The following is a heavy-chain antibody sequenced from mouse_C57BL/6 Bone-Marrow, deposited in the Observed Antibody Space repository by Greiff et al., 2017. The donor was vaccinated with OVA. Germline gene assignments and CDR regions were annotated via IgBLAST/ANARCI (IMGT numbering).Heavy chain of an antibody. V-gene: IGHV5-12*01. D-gene: IGHD2-1*01. CDR1: GFTFSDYY. CDR3: ARDSTMVTNWYFDV. J-gene: IGHJ1*03. CDR2: ISNGGGST. Sequence: EVQGVESGGGLVQPGGSLKLSCAASGFTFSDYYMYWVRQTPEKRLEWVAYISNGGGSTYYPDTVKGRFTISRDNAKNTLYLQMSRLKSEDTAMYYCARDSTMVTNWYFDVWGTGTTVTVSS.